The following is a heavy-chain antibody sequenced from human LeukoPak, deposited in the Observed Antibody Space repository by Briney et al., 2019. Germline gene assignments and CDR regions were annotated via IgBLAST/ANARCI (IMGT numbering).Heavy chain of an antibody. CDR2: ISSSSSYI. J-gene: IGHJ4*02. CDR3: ARDAIYGGKTFDY. CDR1: GFTFGSYS. V-gene: IGHV3-21*01. D-gene: IGHD4-23*01. Sequence: GGSLRLSCAASGFTFGSYSMNWVRQAPGKGLEWVSSISSSSSYIYYADSVKGRFTISRDNAKNSLYLQMNSLRAEDTAVYYCARDAIYGGKTFDYWGQGTLVTVSS.